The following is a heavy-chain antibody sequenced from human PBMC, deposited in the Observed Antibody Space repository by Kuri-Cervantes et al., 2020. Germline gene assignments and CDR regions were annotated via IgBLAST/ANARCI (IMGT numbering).Heavy chain of an antibody. CDR2: IYASGST. CDR3: ARGLWFGELLNARTYYYYYGMDV. D-gene: IGHD3-10*01. Sequence: GSLRLSCTVSGGSISSYYWSWIRQPAGKGLEWIGRIYASGSTNYNPSLKSRVTISVDKSKNQFSLKLSSVTAADTAVYYCARGLWFGELLNARTYYYYYGMDVWGQGTTVTVSS. CDR1: GGSISSYY. V-gene: IGHV4-4*07. J-gene: IGHJ6*02.